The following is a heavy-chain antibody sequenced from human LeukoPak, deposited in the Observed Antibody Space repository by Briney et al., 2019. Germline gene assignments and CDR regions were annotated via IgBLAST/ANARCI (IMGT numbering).Heavy chain of an antibody. V-gene: IGHV3-30*01. Sequence: GGSLKLSCAASGFTFSDYAMHWVRQAPGKGLEWVTIISDDGIKKYYADSVKGRFTISRDNSKNTLYLQMNSLRAEDAAVYYCAKDTYDILTGYTNPYYFDYWGQGTLVTVSS. CDR1: GFTFSDYA. J-gene: IGHJ4*02. D-gene: IGHD3-9*01. CDR2: ISDDGIKK. CDR3: AKDTYDILTGYTNPYYFDY.